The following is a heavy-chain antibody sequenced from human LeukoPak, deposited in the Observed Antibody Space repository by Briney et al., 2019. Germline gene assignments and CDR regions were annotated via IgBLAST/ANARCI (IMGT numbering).Heavy chain of an antibody. CDR2: IFGSGGSP. CDR3: GKTTAGYSSGQKPAWPVDY. D-gene: IGHD5-18*01. V-gene: IGHV3-23*01. Sequence: PGGSLRFSCEASGFTFGSYAMYWVRQAPGKGLEWVAGIFGSGGSPHYADSVKGRFTISRDNSRNTVYLQINSLRAEDTAVYYCGKTTAGYSSGQKPAWPVDYWGQGTLVTVSS. J-gene: IGHJ4*02. CDR1: GFTFGSYA.